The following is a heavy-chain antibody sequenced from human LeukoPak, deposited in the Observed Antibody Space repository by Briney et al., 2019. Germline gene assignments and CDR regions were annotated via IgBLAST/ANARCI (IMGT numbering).Heavy chain of an antibody. CDR1: GFTFSSYW. J-gene: IGHJ6*02. D-gene: IGHD3-16*01. CDR3: ARGGGLDV. CDR2: INHNGNVN. V-gene: IGHV3-7*03. Sequence: GGSLRLSCATSGFTFSSYWMNWARQAPGKGLEWVASINHNGNVNHYVDSVKGRFTISRDNAKNALYLQMSNLRAEDTAVYFCARGGGLDVWGQGATVTVSS.